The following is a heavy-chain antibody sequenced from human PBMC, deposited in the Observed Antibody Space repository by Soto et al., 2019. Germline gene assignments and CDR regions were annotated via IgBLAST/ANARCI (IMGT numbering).Heavy chain of an antibody. V-gene: IGHV1-8*01. CDR3: PRSSRVLDPP. D-gene: IGHD6-6*01. J-gene: IGHJ5*02. CDR2: MNPSSGNT. Sequence: QVQLVQSGAEVKKHQASVKVSCRASGYTFTSYDINWVRQASGQGLEWMGWMNPSSGNTGYAQQFQGRVTMTRHTSISTAFMEMSSLISGDTAVYYCPRSSRVLDPPWGQGTLVTVSS. CDR1: GYTFTSYD.